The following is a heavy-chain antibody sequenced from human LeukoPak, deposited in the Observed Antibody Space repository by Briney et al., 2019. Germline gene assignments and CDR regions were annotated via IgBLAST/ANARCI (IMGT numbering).Heavy chain of an antibody. CDR2: IKSNRDGGTT. Sequence: GSLRLSSAASGFTFRNFWMSWVRQAPGKGLEWVGRIKSNRDGGTTQYAAPVKDRFTISRDDSKSILYLQMTSLNTEDTAMYYCTWEPDWFDPWGQGTLVTVSS. V-gene: IGHV3-15*01. D-gene: IGHD1-26*01. CDR3: TWEPDWFDP. J-gene: IGHJ5*02. CDR1: GFTFRNFW.